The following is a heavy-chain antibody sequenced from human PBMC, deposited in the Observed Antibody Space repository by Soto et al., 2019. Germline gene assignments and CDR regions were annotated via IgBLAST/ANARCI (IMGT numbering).Heavy chain of an antibody. Sequence: QVQLVQSGAEVKKPGSSVKVSCKASGGTFSSYTISWVRQAPGQGLEWMGRIIPILGIANYAQKFQGRVTITADKSTSTXYMELSSLRSEDTAVYYCARDPGGTYGGKGRSFDYWGQGTLVTVSS. CDR1: GGTFSSYT. D-gene: IGHD2-15*01. V-gene: IGHV1-69*08. CDR2: IIPILGIA. J-gene: IGHJ4*02. CDR3: ARDPGGTYGGKGRSFDY.